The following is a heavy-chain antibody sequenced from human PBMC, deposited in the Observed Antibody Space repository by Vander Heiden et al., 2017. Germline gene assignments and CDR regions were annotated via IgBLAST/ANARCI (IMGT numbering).Heavy chain of an antibody. V-gene: IGHV3-30-3*01. CDR2: ISYDGSNS. Sequence: QVHLVESGGGVVQPGRSLRLSCAASGFSFTTYSMHWVRQAPGKGLEWVAVISYDGSNSYYADSVKGRFTISRDNSKNTLSLQMDNLGGDDAAVYFCARDRGGSYSTPSFDFWGQGTPVTVSS. J-gene: IGHJ4*02. CDR3: ARDRGGSYSTPSFDF. CDR1: GFSFTTYS. D-gene: IGHD1-26*01.